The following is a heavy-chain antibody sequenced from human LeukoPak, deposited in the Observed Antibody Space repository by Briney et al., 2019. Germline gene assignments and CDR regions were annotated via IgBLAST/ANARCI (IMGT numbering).Heavy chain of an antibody. D-gene: IGHD3-22*01. V-gene: IGHV1-69*04. CDR3: ARESYYYDSSGSPFDY. Sequence: ASVKVSCKASGYTFTSYGISWVRQAPGQGLEWMGRIIPILGIANYAQKFQGRVTITADKSTSTAYMELSSLRSEDTAVYYCARESYYYDSSGSPFDYWGQGTLVTVSS. CDR2: IIPILGIA. CDR1: GYTFTSYG. J-gene: IGHJ4*02.